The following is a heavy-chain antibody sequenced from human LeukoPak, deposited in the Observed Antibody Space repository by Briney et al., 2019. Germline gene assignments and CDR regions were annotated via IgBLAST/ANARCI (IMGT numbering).Heavy chain of an antibody. J-gene: IGHJ4*02. CDR3: ARDTGYSSGWYGY. V-gene: IGHV1-18*01. D-gene: IGHD6-19*01. Sequence: ASVKVSCKASGYTFTSYGISWVRQAPGKGLEWMGWISGYNGNTNYAQKLQGRVTMTTDKSTSTAYMELSSLRSEDTAVYYCARDTGYSSGWYGYWGQGTLVTVSS. CDR1: GYTFTSYG. CDR2: ISGYNGNT.